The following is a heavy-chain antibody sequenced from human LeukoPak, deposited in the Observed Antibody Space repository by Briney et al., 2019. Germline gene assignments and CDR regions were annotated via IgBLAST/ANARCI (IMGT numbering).Heavy chain of an antibody. V-gene: IGHV4-39*07. CDR1: GGSISSSSYY. CDR3: ARDRDAHCSSPSCYSWPDP. D-gene: IGHD2-2*01. Sequence: SETLSLTCTVSGGSISSSSYYWGWIRQPPGKGLEWIGSIYYSGSTYYNPSLKSRVTMSVDTSKNQFSLKLRSVTAADTAVYYCARDRDAHCSSPSCYSWPDPWGQGTLVTVSS. CDR2: IYYSGST. J-gene: IGHJ5*02.